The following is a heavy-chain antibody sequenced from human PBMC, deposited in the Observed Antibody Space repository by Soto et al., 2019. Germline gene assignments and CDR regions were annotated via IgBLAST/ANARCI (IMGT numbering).Heavy chain of an antibody. CDR3: AAGYSTGLDAFAI. CDR2: IFPGDSDT. CDR1: GYNFANYW. V-gene: IGHV5-51*01. Sequence: EVQLVQSGAEAKKPGECLKISCKGSGYNFANYWIGWVREMPGKGLEWMGMIFPGDSDTKNSPSLQDQITMSVDKSKSSAYLQWRSLKASDTAMYYCAAGYSTGLDAFAIWSQGTMVTVSS. J-gene: IGHJ3*02. D-gene: IGHD6-19*01.